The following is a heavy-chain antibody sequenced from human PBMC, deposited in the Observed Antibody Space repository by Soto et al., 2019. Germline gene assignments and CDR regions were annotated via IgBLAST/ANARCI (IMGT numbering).Heavy chain of an antibody. CDR1: GGTFSSYT. J-gene: IGHJ6*03. CDR3: DLWFGEGVDSYYMDV. V-gene: IGHV1-69*02. D-gene: IGHD3-10*01. Sequence: QVQLVQSGAEVRKPGSSVKVSCRASGGTFSSYTLSWVRQAPGQGLEWMGKITPIFDLVNYAQKFQGRVTITADKSTSTAYMELSSLKSEDTAVYYCDLWFGEGVDSYYMDVWGKGTTVTVSS. CDR2: ITPIFDLV.